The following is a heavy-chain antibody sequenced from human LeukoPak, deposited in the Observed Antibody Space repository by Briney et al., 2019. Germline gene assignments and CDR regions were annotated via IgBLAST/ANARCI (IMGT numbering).Heavy chain of an antibody. J-gene: IGHJ4*02. D-gene: IGHD5-18*01. CDR2: TYYRSKWYN. Sequence: SQTLSLTCAISGDSVSSNSAGWNWIRQSPSRGLEWLGRTYYRSKWYNDYAVSVKSRITINPDTSKNQFSLQLNSVTPEDTAVYYCAREVTAMVIKIDYWGQGTLVTVSS. CDR1: GDSVSSNSAG. CDR3: AREVTAMVIKIDY. V-gene: IGHV6-1*01.